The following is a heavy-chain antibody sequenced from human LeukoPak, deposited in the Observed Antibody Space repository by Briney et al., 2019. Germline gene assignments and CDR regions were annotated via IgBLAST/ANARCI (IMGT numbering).Heavy chain of an antibody. V-gene: IGHV7-4-1*02. CDR3: ARDPSSPRPDYFDY. CDR2: INANTGNP. Sequence: ASVKVSCKASGGTFSSYAISWVRQAPGQGLEWMGWINANTGNPTYAQGFTGRFVFSLDTSVSTAYLQISSLKAEDTAVYYCARDPSSPRPDYFDYWGQGTLVTVSS. D-gene: IGHD2-15*01. J-gene: IGHJ4*02. CDR1: GGTFSSYA.